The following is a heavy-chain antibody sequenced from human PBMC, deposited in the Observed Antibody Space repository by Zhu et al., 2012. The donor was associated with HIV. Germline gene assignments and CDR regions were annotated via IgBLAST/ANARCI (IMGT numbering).Heavy chain of an antibody. V-gene: IGHV4-4*09. J-gene: IGHJ4*02. Sequence: QVQLQESGPGLVKPSETLSLTCTVSGGSISSYYWSWIRQPPGKGLEWIGYIYTSGSTNYNPSLKSRVTISVDTSKNQFSLKLSSVTAADTAVYYCARGVGADYWGQGTLVTVSP. CDR3: ARGVGADY. D-gene: IGHD3-16*01. CDR2: IYTSGST. CDR1: GGSISSYY.